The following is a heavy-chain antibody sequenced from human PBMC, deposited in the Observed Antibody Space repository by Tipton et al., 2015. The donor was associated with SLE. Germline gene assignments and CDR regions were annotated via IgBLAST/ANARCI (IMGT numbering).Heavy chain of an antibody. CDR1: GFTFSSYA. J-gene: IGHJ4*02. CDR3: AKDGGFRSGWYDY. D-gene: IGHD6-19*01. CDR2: ISGSGGST. Sequence: SLRLSCAASGFTFSSYAMSWVRQAPGKGLEWVSAISGSGGSTYYADSVKGRFTISRDNSKNTLYLQMNSLRAEDTAVYYCAKDGGFRSGWYDYWGQGTLVTVSS. V-gene: IGHV3-23*01.